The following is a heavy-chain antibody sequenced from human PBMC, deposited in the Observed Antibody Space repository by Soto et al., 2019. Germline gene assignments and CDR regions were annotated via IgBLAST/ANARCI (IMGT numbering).Heavy chain of an antibody. CDR1: SGSIRSSNYY. CDR3: ARLNKPGWFDP. CDR2: IYYSGST. J-gene: IGHJ5*02. Sequence: LSETLSLTCTVASGSIRSSNYYWGWIRQPPEKGLEWIATIYYSGSTYYSPSLKSRVTISVDTSKDQFSLRLASVTAADTAVYDCARLNKPGWFDPCGQGTLVTVAS. V-gene: IGHV4-39*01.